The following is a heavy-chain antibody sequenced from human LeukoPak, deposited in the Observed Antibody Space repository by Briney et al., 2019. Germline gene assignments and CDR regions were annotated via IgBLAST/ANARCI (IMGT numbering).Heavy chain of an antibody. CDR3: ARRATAVGGPLDL. D-gene: IGHD2-15*01. CDR2: IYPGGSDT. V-gene: IGHV5-51*01. CDR1: GYSFSTHW. J-gene: IGHJ5*02. Sequence: GESLKISCKGFGYSFSTHWIGWVRQMPGKGLEWMGIIYPGGSDTRYSQSFQGQVTISVDKSSTTAYLQWSSLKASDTATYYCARRATAVGGPLDLWGQGTLVTVSS.